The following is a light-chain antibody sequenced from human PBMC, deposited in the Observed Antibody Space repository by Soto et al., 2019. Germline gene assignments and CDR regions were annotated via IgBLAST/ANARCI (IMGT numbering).Light chain of an antibody. Sequence: QSVLTQPASVSGSPGQSITISCTGTSSDVGGYNYVSWYQQHPGKAPKLMIYEVSNRPSGVSNRFSGSKSGDTASLTISGLQAEDEADYHCSSYTSRSKNVFVTGTKVTV. CDR2: EVS. J-gene: IGLJ1*01. CDR1: SSDVGGYNY. CDR3: SSYTSRSKNV. V-gene: IGLV2-14*01.